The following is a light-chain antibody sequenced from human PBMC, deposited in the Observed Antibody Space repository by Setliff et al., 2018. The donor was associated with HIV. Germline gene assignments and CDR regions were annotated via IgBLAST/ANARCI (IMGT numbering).Light chain of an antibody. V-gene: IGLV2-14*03. Sequence: QSALTQPASVSGSPGQSVTISCSGTNSDIGSHDYVSWYQQHPGKAPKLIIFSVTYRPSGVSDLFSGSKSGNTASLTISGLQPEDEADYYCGSHRDTNTLEVFGTGTKVTVL. J-gene: IGLJ1*01. CDR1: NSDIGSHDY. CDR3: GSHRDTNTLEV. CDR2: SVT.